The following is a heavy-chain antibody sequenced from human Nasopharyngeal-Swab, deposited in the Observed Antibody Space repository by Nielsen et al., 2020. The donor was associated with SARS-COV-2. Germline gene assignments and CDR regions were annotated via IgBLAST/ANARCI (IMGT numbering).Heavy chain of an antibody. D-gene: IGHD3-3*01. V-gene: IGHV1-18*01. CDR2: INTYSGNT. Sequence: ASVKVSCKASAYIFTTHSMLWVRQAPAQGLEWMGWINTYSGNTNYAQTLQGRVTMTTDTSTSTAYMELRSLRSDDTAVYYCARVNLSGFFEWLSIQGLWDYWGQGTLVTVSS. J-gene: IGHJ4*02. CDR1: AYIFTTHS. CDR3: ARVNLSGFFEWLSIQGLWDY.